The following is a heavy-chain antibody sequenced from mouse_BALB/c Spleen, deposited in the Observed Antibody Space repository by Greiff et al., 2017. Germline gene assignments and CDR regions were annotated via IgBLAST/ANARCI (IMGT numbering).Heavy chain of an antibody. CDR2: ISSGGSYT. D-gene: IGHD1-1*01. CDR3: ARQGVYYYGSTWYFDV. CDR1: GFTFSSYG. J-gene: IGHJ1*01. V-gene: IGHV5-6*01. Sequence: EVKVVESGGDLVKPGGSLKLSCAASGFTFSSYGMSWVRQTPDKRLEWVATISSGGSYTYYPDSVKGRFTISRDNAKNTLYLQMSSLKSEDTAMYYCARQGVYYYGSTWYFDVWGAGTTVTVSS.